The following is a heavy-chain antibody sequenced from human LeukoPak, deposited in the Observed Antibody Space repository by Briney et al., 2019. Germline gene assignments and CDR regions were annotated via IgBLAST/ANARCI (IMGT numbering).Heavy chain of an antibody. CDR3: ARWAIFWEVGYYFDY. CDR2: IYYSGST. D-gene: IGHD3-9*01. CDR1: GGSISSGDYY. V-gene: IGHV4-30-4*01. J-gene: IGHJ4*02. Sequence: PSETLSLTCAVSGGSISSGDYYWSWIRQPPGKGLEWIGYIYYSGSTYYNPSLKSRVTISVDTSKNQFSLKLSSVTAADTAVYYCARWAIFWEVGYYFDYWGQGTLVTVSS.